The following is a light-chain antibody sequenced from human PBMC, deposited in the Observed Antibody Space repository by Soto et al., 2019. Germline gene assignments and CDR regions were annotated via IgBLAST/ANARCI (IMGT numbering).Light chain of an antibody. CDR2: DAS. CDR3: QQRSNWPWT. V-gene: IGKV3-11*01. CDR1: QSVSSF. Sequence: EIVLTQSPATLSLSPGERATLSCRASQSVSSFLAWYQQKPGQPPRLLIYDASNRATGIPARVSGSGSGTDVTLTISSLEPEDVAAYYCQQRSNWPWTFGQGTKVDIK. J-gene: IGKJ1*01.